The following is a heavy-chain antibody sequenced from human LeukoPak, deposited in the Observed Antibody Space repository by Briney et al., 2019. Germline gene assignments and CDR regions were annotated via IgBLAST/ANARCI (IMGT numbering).Heavy chain of an antibody. Sequence: SSETLSLTCTVSGGSISSFYWRWIRQPPGKGLEWIGCSHYGGSTSYNPSLKSRVAISQDTSKNQFSLKLSSVIAADTAVYFCARASGSSASPLDLDYWGQGTLVTVSS. CDR3: ARASGSSASPLDLDY. V-gene: IGHV4-59*01. CDR2: SHYGGST. J-gene: IGHJ4*02. D-gene: IGHD2-2*01. CDR1: GGSISSFY.